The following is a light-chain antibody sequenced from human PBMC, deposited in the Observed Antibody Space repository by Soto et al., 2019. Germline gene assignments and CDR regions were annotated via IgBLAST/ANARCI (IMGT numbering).Light chain of an antibody. CDR2: DAS. CDR3: QQYNNWPPT. CDR1: QSVRSS. Sequence: EIVMTQSPATLSVSLGERATLSCRASQSVRSSLAWYQQKPGQAPRLLIYDASTRAPGIPARFSGSGSGTELTLTISSLQSDDFAVYHCQQYNNWPPTFGHGTRLEIK. J-gene: IGKJ5*01. V-gene: IGKV3-15*01.